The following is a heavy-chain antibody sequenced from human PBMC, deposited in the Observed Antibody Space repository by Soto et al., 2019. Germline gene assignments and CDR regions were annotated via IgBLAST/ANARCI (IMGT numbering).Heavy chain of an antibody. CDR2: IYYSGST. J-gene: IGHJ3*02. V-gene: IGHV4-31*03. D-gene: IGHD4-17*01. Sequence: SETLSLTCTVSGGSISSGGYYWSWIRQHPGKGLEWIGYIYYSGSTYYNPSLKSRVTISVDTSKNQFSLKLSSVTAADTAVYYCARQEHDYGDYDGGAFDIWGQGTMVTVSS. CDR3: ARQEHDYGDYDGGAFDI. CDR1: GGSISSGGYY.